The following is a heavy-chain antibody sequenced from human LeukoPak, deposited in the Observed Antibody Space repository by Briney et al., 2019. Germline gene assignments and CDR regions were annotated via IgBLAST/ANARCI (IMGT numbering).Heavy chain of an antibody. CDR3: ARVSVDTAMVTPSGFDY. V-gene: IGHV3-21*01. CDR1: GFTFSSYS. CDR2: ISSSSSYI. Sequence: GGSLRLSCAASGFTFSSYSMNWVRQAPGKGLEWVSSISSSSSYIYYANSVKGRFTISRDNAKNSLYLQMNSLRAEDTAVYYCARVSVDTAMVTPSGFDYWGQGTLVTVSS. D-gene: IGHD5-18*01. J-gene: IGHJ4*02.